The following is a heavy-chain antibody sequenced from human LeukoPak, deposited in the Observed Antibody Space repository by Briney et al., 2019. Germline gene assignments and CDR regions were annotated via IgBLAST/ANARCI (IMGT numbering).Heavy chain of an antibody. CDR3: AKTWGSKGRRDRYFDY. V-gene: IGHV3-23*01. J-gene: IGHJ4*02. D-gene: IGHD7-27*01. CDR2: ISGSGGST. CDR1: GFTFSSYA. Sequence: PGGSLRLSCAASGFTFSSYAMSWVRQVPGKGLEWVSAISGSGGSTYYADSVKGRFTISRDNSKNTLYLQMSSLRAEDTAVYYCAKTWGSKGRRDRYFDYWGQGTLVTVSS.